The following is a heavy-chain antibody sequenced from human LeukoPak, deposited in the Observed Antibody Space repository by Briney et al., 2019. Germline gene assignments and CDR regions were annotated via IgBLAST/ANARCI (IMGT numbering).Heavy chain of an antibody. V-gene: IGHV3-48*03. CDR2: VSGSGSTI. CDR3: ARAGMDV. Sequence: GGSLRLSCAASGFTFSSYEANWVRQAPGKGLEWVSYVSGSGSTIYYADSVKGRFTISRDNAKNSLYLQMNSLRAEDTAVYYCARAGMDVWGKGTTVTVSS. CDR1: GFTFSSYE. J-gene: IGHJ6*04.